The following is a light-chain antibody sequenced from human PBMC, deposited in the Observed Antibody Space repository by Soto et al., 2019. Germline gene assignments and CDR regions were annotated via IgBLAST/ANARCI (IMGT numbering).Light chain of an antibody. J-gene: IGKJ3*01. V-gene: IGKV3-20*01. CDR2: GSS. CDR1: QSVSSNY. Sequence: EIVLTQSPGTLSLSPGERATLSCRASQSVSSNYLAWYQQKSGQAPRLLIYGSSSRATGIPDRFSGSGSGTDFTLAISRLEPEDFAVYFYHQYDSSPGLFTFGPGSKVDFK. CDR3: HQYDSSPGLFT.